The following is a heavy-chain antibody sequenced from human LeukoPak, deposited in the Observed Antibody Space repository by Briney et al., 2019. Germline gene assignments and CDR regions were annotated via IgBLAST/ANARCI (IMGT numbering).Heavy chain of an antibody. J-gene: IGHJ3*02. CDR3: ARADYYGSGSYMAFDI. CDR2: IYYSGST. Sequence: PSETLSLTCTVSGGSISSGGYYWSWIRQHPGKGLEWIGYIYYSGSTYYNPSLKSRVTISVDTSKNQFSLKLSSVTAADTAVYYRARADYYGSGSYMAFDIWGQGTMVTVSS. CDR1: GGSISSGGYY. D-gene: IGHD3-10*01. V-gene: IGHV4-31*03.